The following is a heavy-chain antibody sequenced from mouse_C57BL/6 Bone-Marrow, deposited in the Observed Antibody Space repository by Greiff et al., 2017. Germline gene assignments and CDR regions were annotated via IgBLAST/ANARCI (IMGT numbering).Heavy chain of an antibody. J-gene: IGHJ2*01. CDR2: INPYNGGT. CDR3: ARGGFYYDYDDEASDY. V-gene: IGHV1-19*01. Sequence: EVQLQQSGPVLVKPGASVKMSCKASGYTFTDYYMNWVKQSHGKSLEWIGVINPYNGGTSYNQKFKGKATLTVDKSSSTAYMELNSLTSEDSAVYYCARGGFYYDYDDEASDYWGQGTTLTVSS. CDR1: GYTFTDYY. D-gene: IGHD2-4*01.